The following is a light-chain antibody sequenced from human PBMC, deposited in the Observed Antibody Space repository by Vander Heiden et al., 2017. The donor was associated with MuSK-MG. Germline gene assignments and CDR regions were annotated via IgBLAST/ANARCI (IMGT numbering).Light chain of an antibody. J-gene: IGKJ2*01. CDR1: QSISSY. V-gene: IGKV1-39*01. Sequence: DIQMTQSPSSLSASVGDRVTITCRASQSISSYLNWYQQKPGKAPKLLIYAASSLQSGVPSRFSGSGSGTDFTLTISSLQPEDFATYYCQQIDSTPRYTFGQGTKLEIK. CDR3: QQIDSTPRYT. CDR2: AAS.